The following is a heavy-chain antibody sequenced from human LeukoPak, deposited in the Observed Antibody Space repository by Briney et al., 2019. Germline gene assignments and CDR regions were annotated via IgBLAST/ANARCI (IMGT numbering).Heavy chain of an antibody. V-gene: IGHV3-23*01. Sequence: GGSLRLSCAASGFTFSSYAMHWVRQVPGQGLQWVSEISASGDSKSSAASVKGRFTISRDNSKNTVFLQIDSLRVEDTGVYCAKESSYYVSASYPENWGQGILVIVSS. CDR3: AKESSYYVSASYPEN. J-gene: IGHJ4*02. CDR2: ISASGDSK. D-gene: IGHD3-10*01. CDR1: GFTFSSYA.